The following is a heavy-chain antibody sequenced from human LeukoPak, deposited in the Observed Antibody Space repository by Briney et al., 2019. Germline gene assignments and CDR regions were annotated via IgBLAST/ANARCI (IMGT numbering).Heavy chain of an antibody. CDR3: ARDLPDCSGIDY. CDR2: ISYDGSNK. D-gene: IGHD2-15*01. Sequence: GGSLRLSCAASGFTFSSYAMHWVRQAPGKGLEWVAVISYDGSNKYYADSVKGRFTISRDNSKNTLYLQMNSLRAEDTAVYYCARDLPDCSGIDYWGQGTLVTVFS. V-gene: IGHV3-30-3*01. J-gene: IGHJ4*02. CDR1: GFTFSSYA.